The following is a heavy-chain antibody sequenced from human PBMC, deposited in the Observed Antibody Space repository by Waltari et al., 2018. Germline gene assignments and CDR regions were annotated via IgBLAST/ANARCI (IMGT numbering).Heavy chain of an antibody. CDR2: IYYSGST. Sequence: QVQLQESGPGLVKPSETLSLTCTVSGGSISSYYWSWIPQPPGKGLEWIGYIYYSGSTNYNPSLKSRVTISVDTSKNQFSLKLSSVTAADTAVYYCARGDVVVPAAPYFQHWGQGTLVTVSS. J-gene: IGHJ1*01. D-gene: IGHD2-2*01. CDR1: GGSISSYY. CDR3: ARGDVVVPAAPYFQH. V-gene: IGHV4-59*01.